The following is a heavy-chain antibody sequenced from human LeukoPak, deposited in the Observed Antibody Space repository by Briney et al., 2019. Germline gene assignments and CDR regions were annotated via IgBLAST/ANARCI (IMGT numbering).Heavy chain of an antibody. CDR3: ARDHYGSGSYYEHTPFDP. CDR2: IKQDGSEK. D-gene: IGHD3-10*01. J-gene: IGHJ5*02. V-gene: IGHV3-7*01. Sequence: GGSLRLSCAASGFTFSSYWMSWVRQAPGKGLEWVANIKQDGSEKYYVDSVKGRFTISRDNAKNSLYLQMNSLRAEDTAVYYCARDHYGSGSYYEHTPFDPWGQGTLVTVSS. CDR1: GFTFSSYW.